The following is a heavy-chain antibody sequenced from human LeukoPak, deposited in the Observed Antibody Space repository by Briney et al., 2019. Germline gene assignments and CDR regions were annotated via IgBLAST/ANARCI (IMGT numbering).Heavy chain of an antibody. D-gene: IGHD6-19*01. CDR2: IKEDESEK. V-gene: IGHV3-7*01. J-gene: IGHJ4*02. CDR3: ARAQLSSAWYNAY. Sequence: GSLRLSCAASGFTVSSNYMSWVRQAPGKGLEWVANIKEDESEKYYVDSVKGRFTISRDNAKNSLYLQMNSLRAEDTAVYYCARAQLSSAWYNAYWGQGTLVTVSS. CDR1: GFTVSSNY.